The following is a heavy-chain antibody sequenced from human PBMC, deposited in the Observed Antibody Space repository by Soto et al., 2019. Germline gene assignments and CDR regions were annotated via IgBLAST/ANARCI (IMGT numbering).Heavy chain of an antibody. V-gene: IGHV4-59*01. Sequence: SETLSLTCTVSGGSISSYYWSWMRQPPGKGLEWIGYIYYSGSTNYNPSLKSRVTISVDTSKNQFSLKLSSVTAADTAVYYCARDRGKDTAMLNGMDVWGQGTTVTVSS. CDR3: ARDRGKDTAMLNGMDV. J-gene: IGHJ6*02. CDR1: GGSISSYY. CDR2: IYYSGST. D-gene: IGHD5-18*01.